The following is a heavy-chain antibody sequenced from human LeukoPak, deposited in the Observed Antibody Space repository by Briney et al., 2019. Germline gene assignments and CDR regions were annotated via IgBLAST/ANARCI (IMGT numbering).Heavy chain of an antibody. CDR1: GYSISSGYY. Sequence: ETLSLTCTVSGYSISSGYYWGWIRQPPGKGLEWIGSIYHSGSTYYNPSLKSRDTISVDTSKNQFSLKLSSVTAADTAVYYCARGDKGGFRSDYWGQGTLVTVSS. CDR3: ARGDKGGFRSDY. D-gene: IGHD2-15*01. J-gene: IGHJ4*02. V-gene: IGHV4-38-2*02. CDR2: IYHSGST.